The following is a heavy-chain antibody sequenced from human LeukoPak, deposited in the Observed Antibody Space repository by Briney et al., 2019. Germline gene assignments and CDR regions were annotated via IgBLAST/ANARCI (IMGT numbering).Heavy chain of an antibody. CDR3: PRALEHAALFPAFDI. V-gene: IGHV1-2*02. CDR1: VYTFTFHY. Sequence: ASVNVCFTASVYTFTFHYMHWVGQAPGQGMDWMGWINPNKGATNYAQKFHGRVTITRETSISTAYMDLSSPTSDDTHGSCFPRALEHAALFPAFDIWGHERMVTVSS. CDR2: INPNKGAT. D-gene: IGHD1/OR15-1a*01. J-gene: IGHJ3*02.